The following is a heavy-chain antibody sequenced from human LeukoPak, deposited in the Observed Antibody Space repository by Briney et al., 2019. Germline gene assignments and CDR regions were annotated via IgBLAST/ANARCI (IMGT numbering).Heavy chain of an antibody. Sequence: PSETLSLTCTVSGDSISSYYWSWIRQPPGRGLEWIGYIYYYSGSTNYNPSLKGRVTISTDASKNQFSLKLTSVTAADTAVYYCARGPRGVVVMAYWGQGTLVTVSS. J-gene: IGHJ4*02. D-gene: IGHD3-22*01. CDR3: ARGPRGVVVMAY. CDR1: GDSISSYY. V-gene: IGHV4-59*01. CDR2: IYYYSGST.